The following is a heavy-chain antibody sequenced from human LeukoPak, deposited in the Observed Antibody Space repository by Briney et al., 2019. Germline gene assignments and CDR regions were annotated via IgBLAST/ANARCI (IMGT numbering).Heavy chain of an antibody. CDR2: INHSGST. D-gene: IGHD6-13*01. CDR1: GGSFSGYY. V-gene: IGHV4-34*01. CDR3: ARAPSRLAPFDY. J-gene: IGHJ4*02. Sequence: SETLSLTCAVYGGSFSGYYWSWIRQPPGKGLEWIGEINHSGSTNYNPSLKSRVTISVDTSKNQFSLKLSSVTAADTAVYYCARAPSRLAPFDYWGQGTLVTVSS.